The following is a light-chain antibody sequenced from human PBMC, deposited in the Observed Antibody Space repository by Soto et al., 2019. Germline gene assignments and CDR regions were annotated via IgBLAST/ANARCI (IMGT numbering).Light chain of an antibody. Sequence: SYELTQPPSVSVAPGQTARITCGGNSIGSKSVHWYQQKPGQAPVLVVYDDSDRPSGIPERFSGSNSGNTATLTISRVEAGDEADYYCQVWDSSSDRPFGGGTKLTVL. CDR3: QVWDSSSDRP. J-gene: IGLJ3*02. CDR2: DDS. V-gene: IGLV3-21*02. CDR1: SIGSKS.